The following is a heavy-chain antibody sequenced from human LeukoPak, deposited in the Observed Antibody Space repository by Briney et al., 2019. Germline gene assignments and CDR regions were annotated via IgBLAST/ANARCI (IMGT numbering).Heavy chain of an antibody. CDR3: ARGGLVVVVATTPSTTPGLLHWLDP. CDR2: ISAYNGNT. J-gene: IGHJ5*02. V-gene: IGHV1-18*04. CDR1: GYIFTGYY. D-gene: IGHD2-15*01. Sequence: GASVKVSCKASGYIFTGYYIHWVRQAPGQGLEWMGWISAYNGNTKYAQKVLGRVTMTADTSTSTAYMELRSLRSDDTAVYYCARGGLVVVVATTPSTTPGLLHWLDPWGQGTLVSVSS.